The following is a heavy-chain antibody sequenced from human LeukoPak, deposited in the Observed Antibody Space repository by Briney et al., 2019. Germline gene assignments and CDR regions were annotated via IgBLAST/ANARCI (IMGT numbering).Heavy chain of an antibody. CDR2: VFYSGSS. CDR1: GGSISTNY. CDR3: AGGYDSKSTVFDN. D-gene: IGHD5-12*01. Sequence: SETLSLTCTVSGGSISTNYWNWIRQPPGKGLEWIGYVFYSGSSNYNPSLKSRVTMSVDTSKNQFSLKLTSVTAADTAVYYCAGGYDSKSTVFDNWGQGTLVTVSS. V-gene: IGHV4-59*01. J-gene: IGHJ4*02.